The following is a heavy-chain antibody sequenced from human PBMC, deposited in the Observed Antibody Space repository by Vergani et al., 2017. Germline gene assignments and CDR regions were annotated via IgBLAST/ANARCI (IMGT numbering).Heavy chain of an antibody. V-gene: IGHV1-18*04. Sequence: QVQLVQSGAEVKKPGASVKVSCKASGYTFTSYGISWVRQAPGQGLEWMGWISAYNGNTNYAQKFQGRVTMTRDTSISTAYMELSRLRSDDTAVYYCARVARPWGDYVLNNFDYWGQGTLVTVSS. CDR1: GYTFTSYG. J-gene: IGHJ4*02. D-gene: IGHD4-17*01. CDR2: ISAYNGNT. CDR3: ARVARPWGDYVLNNFDY.